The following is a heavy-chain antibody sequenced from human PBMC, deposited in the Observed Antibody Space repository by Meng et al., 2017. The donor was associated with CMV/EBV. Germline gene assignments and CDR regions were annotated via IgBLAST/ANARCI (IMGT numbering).Heavy chain of an antibody. Sequence: SETLSLTCTASGGSISSSSYYWGWIRQPPGKGLEWIGSIYYSGSTYYNPSLKSRVTISVDTSKNQFSLKLSSVTAADTAVYYCARHRQQLILHAFDIWGQGTMVTVSS. CDR2: IYYSGST. CDR3: ARHRQQLILHAFDI. D-gene: IGHD6-13*01. V-gene: IGHV4-39*01. J-gene: IGHJ3*02. CDR1: GGSISSSSYY.